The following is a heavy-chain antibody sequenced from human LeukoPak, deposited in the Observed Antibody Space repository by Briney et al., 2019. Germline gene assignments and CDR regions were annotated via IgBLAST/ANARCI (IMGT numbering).Heavy chain of an antibody. CDR3: ARAYYFLTFDY. D-gene: IGHD2/OR15-2a*01. Sequence: GGSLRLSCAASGFTFSSYAMSWVRQAPGKGLEWVSTFSGTSSNSYADAVKGRVTISRDNSKNTLYLQMNSLRAEDTAVYYCARAYYFLTFDYWGQGTLVTVSS. CDR2: FSGTSSN. CDR1: GFTFSSYA. V-gene: IGHV3-23*01. J-gene: IGHJ4*02.